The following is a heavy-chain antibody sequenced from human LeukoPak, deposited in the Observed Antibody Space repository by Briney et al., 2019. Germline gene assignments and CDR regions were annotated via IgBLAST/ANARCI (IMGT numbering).Heavy chain of an antibody. V-gene: IGHV3-13*04. CDR2: SGSAGDT. CDR1: GFNFRTYD. J-gene: IGHJ3*02. D-gene: IGHD6-13*01. Sequence: GGSLRLSCAASGFNFRTYDMHWVRQVTGKGLEWVSGSGSAGDTYYPDSVKGRFTISREFANDSLYLQMNSLRAEDTAVYYRAKDISSSWLYDASDIWGQGTMVTVSS. CDR3: AKDISSSWLYDASDI.